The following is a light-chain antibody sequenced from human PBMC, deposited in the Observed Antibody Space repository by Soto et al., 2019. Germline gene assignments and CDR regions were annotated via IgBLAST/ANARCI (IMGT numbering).Light chain of an antibody. V-gene: IGLV2-8*01. CDR3: SSYASNSTLV. CDR2: EVS. CDR1: SSDISGYNY. J-gene: IGLJ2*01. Sequence: QSALTQPPSASGSPGQSITISCTGTSSDISGYNYVSWYQQHPGKAPKLMIYEVSNRPSWVSDRFSGSKSGNTASLTVSGLQAEDEADYYCSSYASNSTLVFGGGTKVTVL.